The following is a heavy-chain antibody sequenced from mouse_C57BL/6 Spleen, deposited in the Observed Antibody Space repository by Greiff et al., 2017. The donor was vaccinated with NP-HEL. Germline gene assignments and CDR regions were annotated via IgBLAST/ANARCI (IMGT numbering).Heavy chain of an antibody. CDR1: GYTFTNYW. CDR3: AREGGYYYGSSHWYFDV. Sequence: QVQLQQSGAELVRPGTSVKMSCKASGYTFTNYWIGWAKQRPGHGLEWIGDIYPGGGYTNYNEKFKGKATLTADKSSSTAYMQFSSLTSEDSAIYYCAREGGYYYGSSHWYFDVWGTGTTVTVSS. CDR2: IYPGGGYT. J-gene: IGHJ1*03. V-gene: IGHV1-63*01. D-gene: IGHD1-1*01.